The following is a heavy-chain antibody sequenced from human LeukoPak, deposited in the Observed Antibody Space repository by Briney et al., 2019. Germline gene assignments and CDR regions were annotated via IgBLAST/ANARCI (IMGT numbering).Heavy chain of an antibody. Sequence: GASVTVSCKDSGGTFSSYAMSWVRQAPGQGLEWMGGIIPIFGTANYAQKFQGRVTITADESTSTAYMELSSLRSEDTAVYYCARAEEASDAFDIWGQGTMVTVSS. CDR1: GGTFSSYA. V-gene: IGHV1-69*13. CDR2: IIPIFGTA. J-gene: IGHJ3*02. CDR3: ARAEEASDAFDI.